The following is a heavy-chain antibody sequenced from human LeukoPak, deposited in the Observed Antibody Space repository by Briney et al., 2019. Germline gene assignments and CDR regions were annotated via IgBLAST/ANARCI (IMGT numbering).Heavy chain of an antibody. CDR2: IKQDGSEK. CDR1: GFTFANYW. CDR3: ARSRRGTGGAFDI. V-gene: IGHV3-7*01. D-gene: IGHD3-16*01. J-gene: IGHJ3*02. Sequence: GGSLRLSCAASGFTFANYWMSWVRQAPGKGLEWVANIKQDGSEKYYVDSVKGRFTISRDNAKNSLYLQMNSLRAEDTAVYYCARSRRGTGGAFDIWGQGTMVTVSS.